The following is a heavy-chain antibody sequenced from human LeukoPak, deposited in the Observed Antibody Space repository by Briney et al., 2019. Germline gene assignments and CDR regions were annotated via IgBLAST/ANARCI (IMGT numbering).Heavy chain of an antibody. CDR1: GFTFSSYA. J-gene: IGHJ4*02. CDR2: ISGSGGST. V-gene: IGHV3-23*01. Sequence: GGSLRLSCAASGFTFSSYAMSWVRQAPGKGLEWVSAISGSGGSTYYADSVKGRFTISRDNSKNTLYLQMNSLRAEDTAVYYCARDGEYYDFWSGYYTSSALKYYFDYWGQGTLVTVSS. CDR3: ARDGEYYDFWSGYYTSSALKYYFDY. D-gene: IGHD3-3*01.